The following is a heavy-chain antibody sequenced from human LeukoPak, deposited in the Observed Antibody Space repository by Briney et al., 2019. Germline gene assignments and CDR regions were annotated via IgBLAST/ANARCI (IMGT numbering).Heavy chain of an antibody. CDR3: ARAADYGDSNFDY. D-gene: IGHD4-17*01. V-gene: IGHV4-4*07. CDR2: IYPGGST. Sequence: SETLSLTCPVSGGSISTYYWSWIRQPAGKGLEWIGRIYPGGSTDYNPSLKSRVTISVDTSKNHFSLRLTSVTAADTAVYFCARAADYGDSNFDYWGQGTLVTVSS. J-gene: IGHJ4*02. CDR1: GGSISTYY.